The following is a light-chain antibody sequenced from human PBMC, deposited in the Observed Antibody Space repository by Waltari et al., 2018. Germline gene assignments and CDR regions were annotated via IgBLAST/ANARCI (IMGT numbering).Light chain of an antibody. CDR2: WSS. J-gene: IGKJ4*01. V-gene: IGKV4-1*01. CDR1: FLSTPNKKNF. CDR3: QKYYSAPLT. Sequence: FLSTPNKKNFLTWYQQKPARRPKLLFYWSSTRESGVPDRFSGSGSGTDFTLTSNSRQAEDVALYYCQKYYSAPLTFGGGTKVEIK.